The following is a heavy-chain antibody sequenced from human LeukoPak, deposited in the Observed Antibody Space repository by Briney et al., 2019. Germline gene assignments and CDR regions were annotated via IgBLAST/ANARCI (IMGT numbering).Heavy chain of an antibody. V-gene: IGHV5-51*01. CDR1: GYSFTSYW. CDR3: ARQVAVAAWEY. J-gene: IGHJ4*02. CDR2: IYPGDSDI. Sequence: GESLKISGKGSGYSFTSYWIGWVRQMPGKGLEWMGIIYPGDSDIRYSPSFQGQVTISADKSISTAYLQWSSLKASDTAMYYCARQVAVAAWEYWGQGTLVTVSS. D-gene: IGHD6-19*01.